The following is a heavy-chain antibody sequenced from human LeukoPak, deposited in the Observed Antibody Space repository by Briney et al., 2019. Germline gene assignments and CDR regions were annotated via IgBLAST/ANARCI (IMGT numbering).Heavy chain of an antibody. CDR2: INPNTGNT. CDR3: ARDFVVRGIPYYGMDV. CDR1: GYTFTSYY. V-gene: IGHV1-2*04. Sequence: ASVKVSCKASGYTFTSYYMHWVRQAPGQGLEWMGWINPNTGNTNYAQKFQGWVTMTRDTSINTAYMELSSLKSDDTAVYYCARDFVVRGIPYYGMDVWGKGTTVTVSS. J-gene: IGHJ6*04. D-gene: IGHD3-10*01.